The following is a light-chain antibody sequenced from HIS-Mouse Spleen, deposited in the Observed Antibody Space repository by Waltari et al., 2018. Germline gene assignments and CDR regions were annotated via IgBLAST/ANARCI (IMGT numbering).Light chain of an antibody. CDR1: VLAKKY. CDR2: KDM. CDR3: YSAADNNWV. J-gene: IGLJ3*02. Sequence: SYDLTQPSSVSVSPGQTARITCPGNVLAKKYARWFQQQPGQAPVLVIYKDMERPSGIPERFSGSSSGTTVTLTISGAQVEDEADYYCYSAADNNWVFGGGTKLTVL. V-gene: IGLV3-27*01.